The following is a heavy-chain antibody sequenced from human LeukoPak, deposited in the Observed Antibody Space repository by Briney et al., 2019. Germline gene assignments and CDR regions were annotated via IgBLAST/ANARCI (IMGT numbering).Heavy chain of an antibody. CDR2: NYYSGST. D-gene: IGHD4-17*01. CDR3: ARGGSHGDYEFDY. V-gene: IGHV4-59*01. Sequence: SETLSLTCTVSGGSISSYYWSWIRQPPGKGLEWIGYNYYSGSTNYNPSLKSRVTISVNTSKNQFSLKLSSVTAADTAVYYCARGGSHGDYEFDYWGQGTLVTVSS. J-gene: IGHJ4*02. CDR1: GGSISSYY.